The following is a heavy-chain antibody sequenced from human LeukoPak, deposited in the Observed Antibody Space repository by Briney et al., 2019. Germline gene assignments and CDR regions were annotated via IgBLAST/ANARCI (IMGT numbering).Heavy chain of an antibody. J-gene: IGHJ5*02. CDR3: AKERFDP. V-gene: IGHV3-30*02. CDR2: IRNDGSNK. Sequence: GGSLRLSRAASGFTFSSYGMHWVRQAPGKGLEWVAFIRNDGSNKYYGDSVKGRFTISRDPSKNTVYLQMDSLRPDDTALYYCAKERFDPWGQGTLVIVSS. CDR1: GFTFSSYG.